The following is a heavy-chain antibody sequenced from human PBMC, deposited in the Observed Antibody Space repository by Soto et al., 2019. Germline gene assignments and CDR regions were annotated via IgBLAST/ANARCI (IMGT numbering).Heavy chain of an antibody. J-gene: IGHJ4*02. Sequence: ASVKVSCKVSGYTLTELSMHWVRQAPGKGLEWMGGFDPEDGETIYAQKFQGRVTMTEDTSTDTAYMELSSLRPEDTAVYYCATVDFWSGYSFFDYWSQGTLVTVSS. CDR3: ATVDFWSGYSFFDY. CDR1: GYTLTELS. CDR2: FDPEDGET. V-gene: IGHV1-24*01. D-gene: IGHD3-3*01.